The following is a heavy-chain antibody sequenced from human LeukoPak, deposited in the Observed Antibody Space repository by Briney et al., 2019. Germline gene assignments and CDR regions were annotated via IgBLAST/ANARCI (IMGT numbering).Heavy chain of an antibody. D-gene: IGHD3-3*01. CDR3: ARVRSGYPNYFDY. CDR1: GFTFSSYW. Sequence: PGGSLRLSCAASGFTFSSYWMHWVRQAPGKGLAWVSRINSDGSSASYADSVKGRFTISRDNAKNTLYLQMNSLRAEDTAVYYCARVRSGYPNYFDYWGQGTLVTVSS. J-gene: IGHJ4*02. CDR2: INSDGSSA. V-gene: IGHV3-74*01.